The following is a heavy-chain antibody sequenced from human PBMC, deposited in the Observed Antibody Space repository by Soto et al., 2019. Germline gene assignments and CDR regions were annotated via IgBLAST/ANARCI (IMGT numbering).Heavy chain of an antibody. V-gene: IGHV3-48*02. Sequence: EVQLVESGGGLVQPGGSLRLSCAASGFTFSSYNMNWVRQAPGKGLEWVSYISHGAIVIHYADSVKGRFTISRDDAKNSMYLQMNSLRDEDTAVYYCARDQGSGWENDYWGQGTLVTVSS. CDR2: ISHGAIVI. CDR1: GFTFSSYN. J-gene: IGHJ4*02. D-gene: IGHD6-19*01. CDR3: ARDQGSGWENDY.